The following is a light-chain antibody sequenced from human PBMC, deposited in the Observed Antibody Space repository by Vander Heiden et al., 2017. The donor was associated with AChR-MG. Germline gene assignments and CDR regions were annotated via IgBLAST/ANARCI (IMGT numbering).Light chain of an antibody. Sequence: DIVMTQSPLSLPVTPGEPASISCRSSQSLLHSNGYNYLDWYLQKPGQSPQLLIDLGSNRASGVPDRFSGSGSGTDFTLKISRVEAEDVGVYYCMQALQTRFTFGSGTKVGIK. J-gene: IGKJ3*01. CDR3: MQALQTRFT. CDR2: LGS. V-gene: IGKV2-28*01. CDR1: QSLLHSNGYNY.